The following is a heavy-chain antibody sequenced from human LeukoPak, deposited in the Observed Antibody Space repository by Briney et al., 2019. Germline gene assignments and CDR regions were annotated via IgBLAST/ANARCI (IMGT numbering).Heavy chain of an antibody. J-gene: IGHJ4*02. Sequence: SETLSLTCAVSGDSISSSNWWTWVRQPPGKGLEWIGEISLSGTTNYNPSLNSRVTISVDKPNNQFSLKLSSVTAADTAVYYCASRWVLTGEPYWGQGTLVTVSS. V-gene: IGHV4-4*02. CDR2: ISLSGTT. CDR3: ASRWVLTGEPY. D-gene: IGHD7-27*01. CDR1: GDSISSSNW.